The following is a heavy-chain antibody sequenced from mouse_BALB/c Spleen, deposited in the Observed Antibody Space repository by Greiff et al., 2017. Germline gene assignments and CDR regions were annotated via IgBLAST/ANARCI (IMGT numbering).Heavy chain of an antibody. CDR3: TRRYALLDY. CDR2: IYPSDSYT. CDR1: GYTFTSYW. D-gene: IGHD2-10*02. V-gene: IGHV1-69*02. Sequence: QVQLQQPGAELVRPGASVKLSCKASGYTFTSYWINWVKQRPGQGLEWIGNIYPSDSYTNYNQKFKDKATLTVDKSSSTAYMQLSSPTSEDSAVYYCTRRYALLDYWGQGTTLTVSS. J-gene: IGHJ2*01.